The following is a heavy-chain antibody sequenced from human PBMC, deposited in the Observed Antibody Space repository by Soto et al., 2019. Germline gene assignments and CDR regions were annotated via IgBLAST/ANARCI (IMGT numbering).Heavy chain of an antibody. V-gene: IGHV5-51*01. CDR1: GYSFTSYW. CDR2: IYPGDSDT. CDR3: ARHSEANYGDYSFDY. D-gene: IGHD4-17*01. J-gene: IGHJ4*02. Sequence: GESLKISCKGSGYSFTSYWIGWVRQMPVKGLEWMGIIYPGDSDTRYSPSFQGQVTISADKSISTAYLQWSSLKASDTAIYYCARHSEANYGDYSFDYWRQGTLVTVSS.